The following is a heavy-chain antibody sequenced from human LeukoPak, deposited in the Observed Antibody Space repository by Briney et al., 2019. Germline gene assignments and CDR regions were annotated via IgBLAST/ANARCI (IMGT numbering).Heavy chain of an antibody. V-gene: IGHV3-23*01. Sequence: PGGSLRLSCAASGFTFSSYAMSWVRQAPGKGLEWVSAISGSGGSTYYADSVKGRFTISRDNAKNSLYLQMNSLRAEDTAVYYCARAQSLSVGATIYYFDYWGQGTLVTVSS. J-gene: IGHJ4*02. CDR1: GFTFSSYA. CDR3: ARAQSLSVGATIYYFDY. D-gene: IGHD1-26*01. CDR2: ISGSGGST.